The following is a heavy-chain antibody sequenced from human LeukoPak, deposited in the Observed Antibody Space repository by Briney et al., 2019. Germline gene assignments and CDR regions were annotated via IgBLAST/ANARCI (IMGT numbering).Heavy chain of an antibody. CDR2: ISGSGGRT. Sequence: ETLSLTCTVSGGSISSSSYYWGWIRQPPGKGLEWVSTISGSGGRTYYPDSVKGRFTISRDNSKNTLYLQMNSLRAEDTAVYYCAYGSGSYYLQDFDYWGQGTLVTVSS. V-gene: IGHV3-23*01. D-gene: IGHD3-10*01. J-gene: IGHJ4*02. CDR1: GGSISSSSYY. CDR3: AYGSGSYYLQDFDY.